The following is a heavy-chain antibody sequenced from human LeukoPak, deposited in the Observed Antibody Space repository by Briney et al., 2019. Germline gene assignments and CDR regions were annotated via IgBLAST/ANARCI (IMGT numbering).Heavy chain of an antibody. Sequence: GGSLRLSCAASGFTFSNYWMTWVRQAPGKGLEWVANIKQDGSEKYYVDSVKGRFTISRDNAKNSLYLQMNSLRAEDTAVYYCAREKAAAGSLGYWGQGTLVTVSS. CDR3: AREKAAAGSLGY. D-gene: IGHD6-13*01. J-gene: IGHJ4*02. CDR1: GFTFSNYW. CDR2: IKQDGSEK. V-gene: IGHV3-7*01.